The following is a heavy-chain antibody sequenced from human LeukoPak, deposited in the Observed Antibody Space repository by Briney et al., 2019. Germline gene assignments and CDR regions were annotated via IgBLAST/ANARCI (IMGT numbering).Heavy chain of an antibody. CDR2: IYTSGST. CDR1: GGSISSGSYS. Sequence: PSETLSLTCTVSGGSISSGSYSWSWIRQPAGKGLEWIGRIYTSGSTNYNPSLKSRVTISVDTSKNQFSLKLSSVTAADTAVYYCARDIAARDYYYGMDVWGQGTTVTVSS. D-gene: IGHD6-6*01. J-gene: IGHJ6*02. CDR3: ARDIAARDYYYGMDV. V-gene: IGHV4-61*02.